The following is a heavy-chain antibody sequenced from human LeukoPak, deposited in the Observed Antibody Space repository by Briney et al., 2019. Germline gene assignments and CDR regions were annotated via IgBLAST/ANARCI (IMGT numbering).Heavy chain of an antibody. CDR2: IYYSGST. D-gene: IGHD6-13*01. V-gene: IGHV4-59*08. Sequence: PSETLSLTCTVSGGSISSYYWSWIRQPPGKGLEWIGYIYYSGSTNYNPSLKSRVTISVDTSKNQFSLKLSSVTAADTAVYYCARQYSSSWYDAGYFDLWGRGTLVTVSS. CDR3: ARQYSSSWYDAGYFDL. J-gene: IGHJ2*01. CDR1: GGSISSYY.